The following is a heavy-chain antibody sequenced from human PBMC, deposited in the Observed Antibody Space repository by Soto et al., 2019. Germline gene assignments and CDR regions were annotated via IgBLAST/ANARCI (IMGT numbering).Heavy chain of an antibody. D-gene: IGHD2-2*01. CDR1: GGTFSSYA. V-gene: IGHV1-69*01. Sequence: QVQLVQSGAEVKKPGSSVKVSCKASGGTFSSYAISWVRQAPGQGLEWMGGIIPIFGTANYAQKFQGRVTITADESTSPAYMELSSLRSEDTAVYYCARVXXXXXXSTSCSRYYGMDVWGQGTTVTVSS. CDR2: IIPIFGTA. J-gene: IGHJ6*02. CDR3: ARVXXXXXXSTSCSRYYGMDV.